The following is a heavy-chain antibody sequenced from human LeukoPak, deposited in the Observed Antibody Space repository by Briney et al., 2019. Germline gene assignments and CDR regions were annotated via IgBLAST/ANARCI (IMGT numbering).Heavy chain of an antibody. CDR2: ISGSGGST. CDR3: ARGSGWYPFDY. CDR1: GLTFSSFA. Sequence: GGSLSLSCAPSGLTFSSFAMSGVPRAPGKGLKGVSAISGSGGSTYYADSVKGRFTISRDNSKNTLYLQMNSLRAEDTAVYYCARGSGWYPFDYWGQGTLVTVSS. J-gene: IGHJ4*02. V-gene: IGHV3-23*01. D-gene: IGHD6-19*01.